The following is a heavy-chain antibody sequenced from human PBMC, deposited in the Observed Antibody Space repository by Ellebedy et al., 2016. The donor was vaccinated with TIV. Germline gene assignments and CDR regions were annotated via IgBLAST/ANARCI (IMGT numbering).Heavy chain of an antibody. Sequence: GGSLRLSCAASGFTFSSYAMHWVRQAPGKGLEWVAVISYDGSNKYYADSVKGRFTISRDNSKNTLYLQMNSLRAEDTAVYYCARDRGDGYNYGWFDPWGQGTLVTVSS. CDR1: GFTFSSYA. CDR3: ARDRGDGYNYGWFDP. V-gene: IGHV3-30-3*01. J-gene: IGHJ5*02. D-gene: IGHD5-24*01. CDR2: ISYDGSNK.